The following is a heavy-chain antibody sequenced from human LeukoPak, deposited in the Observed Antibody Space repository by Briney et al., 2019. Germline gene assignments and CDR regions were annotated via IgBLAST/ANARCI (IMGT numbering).Heavy chain of an antibody. CDR1: GYTFTSYD. CDR2: MNPNSGNT. D-gene: IGHD5-18*01. J-gene: IGHJ4*02. Sequence: GASVKVSCKASGYTFTSYDINWVRQAAGQGLEWMGWMNPNSGNTGYAQKFQGRVTMTRETSTSTVYMELSSLRSEDTAVYYCARDLGYGQDYWGQGTLVTVSS. CDR3: ARDLGYGQDY. V-gene: IGHV1-8*01.